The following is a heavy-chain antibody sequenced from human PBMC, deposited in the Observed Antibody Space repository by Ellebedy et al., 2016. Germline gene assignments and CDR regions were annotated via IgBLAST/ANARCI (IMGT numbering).Heavy chain of an antibody. Sequence: SETLSLXCSVSGGSITSGPYYWSWIRQHPAKGLEWIGYVHYSGTTYYNPSLRGRVIIAVDMSKKKFSLKVNSVTAADTAVYYCARERNGDYGGYYMDVWGKGTSVTVSS. CDR3: ARERNGDYGGYYMDV. V-gene: IGHV4-31*03. D-gene: IGHD4-17*01. CDR1: GGSITSGPYY. J-gene: IGHJ6*03. CDR2: VHYSGTT.